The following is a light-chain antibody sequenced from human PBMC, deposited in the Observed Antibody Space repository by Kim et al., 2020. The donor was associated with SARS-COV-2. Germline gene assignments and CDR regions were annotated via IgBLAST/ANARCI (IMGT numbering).Light chain of an antibody. J-gene: IGKJ2*02. CDR2: DAS. CDR1: QNINNC. Sequence: SASVGDRVTITCRASQNINNCLAWYQQKPGKAPDLLIYDASRLQSGVPSRFSGSGSGTDFTLTISSLQPGDFATYYCQQYDNYSRTFGEGTKLEI. CDR3: QQYDNYSRT. V-gene: IGKV1-5*01.